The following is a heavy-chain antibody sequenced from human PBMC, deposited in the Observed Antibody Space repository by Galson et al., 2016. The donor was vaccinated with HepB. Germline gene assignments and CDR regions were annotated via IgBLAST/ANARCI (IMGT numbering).Heavy chain of an antibody. J-gene: IGHJ4*02. V-gene: IGHV3-33*01. D-gene: IGHD6-13*01. CDR2: IWYDGSNK. CDR1: GFTFNSFG. CDR3: AREAPIAAPGANDC. Sequence: SLRLSCAASGFTFNSFGMHWVRQAPGKGLEWVAVIWYDGSNKYYGDSVKGRFTISRDNSKNTLYLQMNSLRAEDPAICYCAREAPIAAPGANDCWGQGTQVTVSS.